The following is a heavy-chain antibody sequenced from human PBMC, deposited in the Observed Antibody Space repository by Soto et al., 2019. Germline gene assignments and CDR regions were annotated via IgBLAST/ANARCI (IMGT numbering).Heavy chain of an antibody. CDR1: GFTFSSYA. D-gene: IGHD2-21*02. V-gene: IGHV3-23*01. CDR2: ISGSGGST. CDR3: ASYCGGDCSSAEYFQH. J-gene: IGHJ1*01. Sequence: PGGSLRLSCAASGFTFSSYAMSWVRQAPGKGLEWVSAISGSGGSTYYADSVKGRFTISRDNSKNTLYLQMNSLRAEDTAVYYCASYCGGDCSSAEYFQHWGQGTLVTVSS.